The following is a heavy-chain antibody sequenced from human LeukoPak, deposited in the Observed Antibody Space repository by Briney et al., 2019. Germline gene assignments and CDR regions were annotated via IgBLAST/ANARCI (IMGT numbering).Heavy chain of an antibody. D-gene: IGHD3/OR15-3a*01. J-gene: IGHJ6*04. Sequence: SETLSLTCTVSGGSISSYYWSWIRKPPATGMGWIGNVYYNGSTNYNPSLTRRVTISVDTSKNQFSLKLSSVTAADTAVYYCAILDPSYYYSGMDVWGKGTTVTVS. V-gene: IGHV4-59*01. CDR2: VYYNGST. CDR1: GGSISSYY. CDR3: AILDPSYYYSGMDV.